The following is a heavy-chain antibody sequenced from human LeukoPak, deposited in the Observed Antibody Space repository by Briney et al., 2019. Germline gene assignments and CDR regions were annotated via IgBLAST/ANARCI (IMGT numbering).Heavy chain of an antibody. CDR1: GFTFSTYW. D-gene: IGHD2-15*01. J-gene: IGHJ4*02. CDR3: AKGLPNTIEY. V-gene: IGHV3-74*01. Sequence: PGGSLRLSCAASGFTFSTYWMHWVRQAPGKGLVWVSRITSDGSSTSYADSVKGRFTISRDNAKNTLYLQMNSLRDDDTAVYHCAKGLPNTIEYWGQGTLVTVSS. CDR2: ITSDGSST.